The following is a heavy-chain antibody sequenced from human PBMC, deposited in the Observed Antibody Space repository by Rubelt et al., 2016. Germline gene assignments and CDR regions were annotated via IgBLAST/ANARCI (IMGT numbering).Heavy chain of an antibody. Sequence: QVQLQESGPGLVKPSETLSLTCTVSGYSISTYYWGWIRQPPGKGLEWIGSIYHSGSTYYNSSLKSRVTISVDTSKNQFSPKRGSVSAADTAVYYCATHSPANDYWGQGTLVTVSS. CDR2: IYHSGST. CDR3: ATHSPANDY. CDR1: GYSISTYY. D-gene: IGHD2-15*01. V-gene: IGHV4-38-2*02. J-gene: IGHJ4*02.